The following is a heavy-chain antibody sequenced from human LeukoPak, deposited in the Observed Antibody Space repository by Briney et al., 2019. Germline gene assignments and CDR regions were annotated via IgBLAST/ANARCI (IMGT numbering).Heavy chain of an antibody. V-gene: IGHV3-23*01. CDR1: GFTFSNSG. Sequence: PGGSLRLSCVASGFTFSNSGMSWVRQAPGKGLELVSAISASGDSTYSADSVKGRFSISRDNAKNSLYVQMNSLRAEDTALYYCARGNYYMDVWGKGTTVTVSS. J-gene: IGHJ6*03. CDR2: ISASGDST. CDR3: ARGNYYMDV.